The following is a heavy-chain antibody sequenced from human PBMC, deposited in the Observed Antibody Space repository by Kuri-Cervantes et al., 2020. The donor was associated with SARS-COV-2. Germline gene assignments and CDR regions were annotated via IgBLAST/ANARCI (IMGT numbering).Heavy chain of an antibody. V-gene: IGHV3-30*02. Sequence: GESLKISCAASGFTFSNAWMSWVRQAPGKGLEWVAFIRYDGSNKYYADSVKGRFTISRDNSKNTLYLQMNSLRAEDTAVYYCAKPVLGSPVDAFDIWGQGTMVTVSS. CDR3: AKPVLGSPVDAFDI. CDR2: IRYDGSNK. J-gene: IGHJ3*02. D-gene: IGHD7-27*01. CDR1: GFTFSNAW.